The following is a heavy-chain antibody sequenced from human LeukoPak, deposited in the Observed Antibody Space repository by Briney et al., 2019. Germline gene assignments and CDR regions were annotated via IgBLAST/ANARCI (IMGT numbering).Heavy chain of an antibody. V-gene: IGHV3-7*01. CDR1: GFTFSSYW. D-gene: IGHD5-12*01. J-gene: IGHJ4*02. Sequence: GGSLRLSCAASGFTFSSYWMSWVRQAPGKGLEWVANIKQDGSEKYYVDSVKGRFTISRDNAKNSLYLQMNSLRAEDTAVYYCARGGSPGWLRVGYWGQGTLVTVFS. CDR3: ARGGSPGWLRVGY. CDR2: IKQDGSEK.